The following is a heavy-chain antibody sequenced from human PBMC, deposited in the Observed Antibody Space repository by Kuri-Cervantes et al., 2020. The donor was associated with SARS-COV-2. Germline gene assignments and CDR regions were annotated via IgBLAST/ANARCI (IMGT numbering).Heavy chain of an antibody. CDR3: ARDRVGVLDS. D-gene: IGHD2-21*01. V-gene: IGHV3-30*04. CDR1: GFTFSTYA. J-gene: IGHJ4*02. CDR2: ISDDGQNQ. Sequence: GGSLRLSCAASGFTFSTYAMHWVRQAPGKGLEWVAIISDDGQNQDFADSVKGRFTISRDNSKNTLCLNMSSPRAEDTAMYYCARDRVGVLDSWGQGTLVTVSS.